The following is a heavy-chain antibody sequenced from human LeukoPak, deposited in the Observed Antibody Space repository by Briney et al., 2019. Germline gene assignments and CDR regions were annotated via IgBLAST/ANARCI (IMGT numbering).Heavy chain of an antibody. J-gene: IGHJ4*02. V-gene: IGHV4-39*07. CDR3: ASGYTGGFFDY. D-gene: IGHD5-18*01. CDR1: GGSFSSYY. CDR2: IYYSGST. Sequence: SETLSPTCAVYGGSFSSYYWGWIRQPPGKGLEWIGSIYYSGSTYYNPSLKSRVTISVDTSKNQFSLKLSSVTAADTAVYYCASGYTGGFFDYWGQGTLVTVSS.